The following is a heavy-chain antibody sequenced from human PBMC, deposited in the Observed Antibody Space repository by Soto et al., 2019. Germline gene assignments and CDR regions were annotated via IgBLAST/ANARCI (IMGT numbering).Heavy chain of an antibody. Sequence: ASVKVCCKASGYTFTSYGISWVRQAPGQGLEWMGWISAYNGNTNYAQKLQGRVTMTTDTSTSTAHMELRSLRSDDTAVYYCARDNYASRHYGYWGQGTLVTVPQ. CDR3: ARDNYASRHYGY. V-gene: IGHV1-18*01. CDR2: ISAYNGNT. J-gene: IGHJ4*02. CDR1: GYTFTSYG. D-gene: IGHD4-4*01.